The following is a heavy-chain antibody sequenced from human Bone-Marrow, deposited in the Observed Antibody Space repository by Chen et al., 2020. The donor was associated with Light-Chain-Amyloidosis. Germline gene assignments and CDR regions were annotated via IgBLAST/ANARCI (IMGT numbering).Heavy chain of an antibody. Sequence: QVQLVESGGGVVQPGRSLRLSCAASGSTFSSYGMHWVRQAPGKGLEWVAVISYDGSNKYYANSVKGRFTISRDNSKNTLYLQMNSLRAEDTAVYYCAKEVPGFWYFFDYWGQGILVTVSS. V-gene: IGHV3-30*18. CDR3: AKEVPGFWYFFDY. CDR1: GSTFSSYG. D-gene: IGHD6-13*01. CDR2: ISYDGSNK. J-gene: IGHJ4*02.